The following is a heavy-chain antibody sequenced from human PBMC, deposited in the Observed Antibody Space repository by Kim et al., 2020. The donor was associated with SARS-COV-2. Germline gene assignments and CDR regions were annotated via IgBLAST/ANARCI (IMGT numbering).Heavy chain of an antibody. Sequence: YTDYAVSVKSPIPINPDTAKTQFSLQLNSVTPVDTAVYYCARTVAGTFDYWGQGTLVTVSS. CDR3: ARTVAGTFDY. CDR2: YT. V-gene: IGHV6-1*01. J-gene: IGHJ4*02. D-gene: IGHD6-19*01.